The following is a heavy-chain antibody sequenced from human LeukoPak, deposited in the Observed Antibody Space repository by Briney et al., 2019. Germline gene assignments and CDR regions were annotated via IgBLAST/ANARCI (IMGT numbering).Heavy chain of an antibody. V-gene: IGHV3-30*02. CDR1: GFTFSSYG. Sequence: GGSLRLSCAASGFTFSSYGMHWVRQAPGKGLEWVAFIRYDGSNKYYADSVKGRFTISRDNSKNTLYLQMNSLRAEDTAVYYCAKGPYYYDSSGYYYYYYMDVWGKGTTVTVSS. D-gene: IGHD3-22*01. J-gene: IGHJ6*03. CDR3: AKGPYYYDSSGYYYYYYMDV. CDR2: IRYDGSNK.